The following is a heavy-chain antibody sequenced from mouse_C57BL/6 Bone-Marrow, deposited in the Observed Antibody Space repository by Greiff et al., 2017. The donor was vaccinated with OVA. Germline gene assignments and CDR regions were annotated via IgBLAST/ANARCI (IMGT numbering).Heavy chain of an antibody. CDR1: GYAFSSYW. CDR3: ARGGYEGNWYCDV. Sequence: QVQLKQSGAELVKPGASVKISCKASGYAFSSYWMNWVKQRPGKGLEWIGQIYPGDGDTNYNGKFKGKATLTADKSSSTAYMQLSSLTSEDSAVYFCARGGYEGNWYCDVWGTGTTVTVSS. J-gene: IGHJ1*03. CDR2: IYPGDGDT. D-gene: IGHD2-2*01. V-gene: IGHV1-80*01.